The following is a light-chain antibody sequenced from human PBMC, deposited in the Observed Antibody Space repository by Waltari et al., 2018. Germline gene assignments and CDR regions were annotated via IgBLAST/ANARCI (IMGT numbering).Light chain of an antibody. Sequence: IVMTQSPATLSVFPGEEAILSCRASPIVTFNVAWYQQKPGQPPRILIYGASNRAPGVHHRFLGAGAGTDFTLTISSPQSEDSAVYFCHQYNDWPPEDTFGQGTKLEIK. CDR3: HQYNDWPPEDT. CDR2: GAS. J-gene: IGKJ2*01. CDR1: PIVTFN. V-gene: IGKV3-15*01.